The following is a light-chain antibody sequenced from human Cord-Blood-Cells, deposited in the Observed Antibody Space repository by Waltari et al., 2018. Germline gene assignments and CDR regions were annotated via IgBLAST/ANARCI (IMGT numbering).Light chain of an antibody. J-gene: IGKJ2*03. Sequence: EIVLTQSPDTLSLPPGERATLSCRASQRVSSYLAWYQQKSGQAHRLLIYDASNRATGIPARFSGSVSGTDFTLTISSLEPEDFAVYYCQQRSNWLYSFGQGTKLEIK. CDR2: DAS. V-gene: IGKV3-11*01. CDR3: QQRSNWLYS. CDR1: QRVSSY.